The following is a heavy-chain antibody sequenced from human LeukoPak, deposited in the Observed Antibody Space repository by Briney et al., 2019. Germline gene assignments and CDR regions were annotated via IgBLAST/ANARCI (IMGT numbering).Heavy chain of an antibody. V-gene: IGHV1-2*06. D-gene: IGHD6-19*01. CDR3: ASTSVSSRWDRGDWYFDL. Sequence: ASVKVSCKASGYTFTGYYMHGVRQAPGQGLEWMGRINPNSGGTNYAQRFQGRVSMTRDTSISTAYMERSRLRSDDTAVYYCASTSVSSRWDRGDWYFDLWGRGTLVTVSS. CDR2: INPNSGGT. CDR1: GYTFTGYY. J-gene: IGHJ2*01.